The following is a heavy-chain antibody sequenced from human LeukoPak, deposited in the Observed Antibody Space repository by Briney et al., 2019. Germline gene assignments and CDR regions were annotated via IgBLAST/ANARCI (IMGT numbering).Heavy chain of an antibody. V-gene: IGHV3-48*03. J-gene: IGHJ6*02. Sequence: GGSLRLSCAASGFTFSSYEMNWVRQAPGKGLEWVSYISSSGSTIYYADSVKGRFTISGDNAKNSLYLQMNSLRAEDAAVYYCAREGSSWYPRYYYGMDVWGQGTTVTVSS. D-gene: IGHD6-13*01. CDR2: ISSSGSTI. CDR1: GFTFSSYE. CDR3: AREGSSWYPRYYYGMDV.